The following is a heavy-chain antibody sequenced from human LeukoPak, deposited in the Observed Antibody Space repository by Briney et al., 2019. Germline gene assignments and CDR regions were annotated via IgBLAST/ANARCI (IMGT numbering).Heavy chain of an antibody. CDR2: IYHSGST. CDR1: GGSISTSNYY. D-gene: IGHD5-12*01. V-gene: IGHV4-39*07. J-gene: IGHJ4*02. Sequence: SETLSLTCTVSGGSISTSNYYWGWIRQPPGKGLEWIGSIYHSGSTYYNPSLKSRVTISVDTSKNQFSLKLSSVTAADTAVYYCARAWLRLNPYFDYWGQGTLVTVSS. CDR3: ARAWLRLNPYFDY.